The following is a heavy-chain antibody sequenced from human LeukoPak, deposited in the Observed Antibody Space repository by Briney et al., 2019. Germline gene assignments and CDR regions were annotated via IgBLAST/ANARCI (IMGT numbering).Heavy chain of an antibody. CDR1: RYRFTNYW. D-gene: IGHD6-13*01. CDR3: ARHLSSNWYNEKAFDY. J-gene: IGHJ4*02. CDR2: IYPDDSNT. Sequence: GESLKISCKGSRYRFTNYWIGWVRQMPGKGLEWMGIIYPDDSNTRYSPSFQGQVTISADKSISTAYLQWSSLKASDTAMYYCARHLSSNWYNEKAFDYWGQGTLVTVSS. V-gene: IGHV5-51*01.